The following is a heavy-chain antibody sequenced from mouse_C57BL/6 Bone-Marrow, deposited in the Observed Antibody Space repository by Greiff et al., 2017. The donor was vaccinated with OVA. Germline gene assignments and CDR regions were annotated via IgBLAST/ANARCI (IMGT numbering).Heavy chain of an antibody. CDR1: GYTFTSYG. V-gene: IGHV1-81*01. CDR2: IYPRSGNT. J-gene: IGHJ2*01. D-gene: IGHD1-1*01. CDR3: DYYYGPSDFDY. Sequence: QVQLQQSGAELARPGASVKLSCKASGYTFTSYGISWVKQRPGQGLEWIGEIYPRSGNTYYNEKFKGKATLTADKSSSTAYMELRSLTSEDSAVYFCDYYYGPSDFDYWGQGTTLTVSS.